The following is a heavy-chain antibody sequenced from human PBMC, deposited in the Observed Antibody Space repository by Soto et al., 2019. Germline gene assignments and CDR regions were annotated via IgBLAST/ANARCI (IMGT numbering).Heavy chain of an antibody. CDR1: GFTFSSYG. V-gene: IGHV3-33*01. CDR2: IWYDGSNK. D-gene: IGHD6-19*01. CDR3: ARDMSSGHTTFGY. Sequence: GGSLRLSCAASGFTFSSYGMHWVRQAPGKGLEWVAVIWYDGSNKYYADSVKGRFTISRDNSKNTLYLQMNSLRAEDTAVYYCARDMSSGHTTFGYWGQGTLVTVSS. J-gene: IGHJ4*02.